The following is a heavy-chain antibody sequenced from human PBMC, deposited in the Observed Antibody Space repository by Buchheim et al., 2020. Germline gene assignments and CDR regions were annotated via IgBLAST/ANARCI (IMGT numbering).Heavy chain of an antibody. CDR1: GFTFSSYA. Sequence: QVQLVESGGGVVQPGRSLRLSCAASGFTFSSYAMHWVRQAPGKGLEWVAVISYDGSNKYYADSVKGRFTISRDNSKKPLYLQMNSLRAEDTAVYYCARARPYAATYYYYGMDVWGQGTT. CDR2: ISYDGSNK. J-gene: IGHJ6*02. D-gene: IGHD2-15*01. V-gene: IGHV3-30*04. CDR3: ARARPYAATYYYYGMDV.